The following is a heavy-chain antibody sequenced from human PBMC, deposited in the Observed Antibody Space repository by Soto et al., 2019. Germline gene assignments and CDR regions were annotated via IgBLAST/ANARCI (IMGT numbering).Heavy chain of an antibody. CDR2: IIPLFGTP. J-gene: IGHJ4*02. D-gene: IGHD1-1*01. CDR1: GGPFSSYG. CDR3: ARDGTIQMANFDF. V-gene: IGHV1-69*01. Sequence: QVLLVQSGAEVKKPGSSVKVSCTSSGGPFSSYGISWVRQVPGQGLEWLGGIIPLFGTPTYARNFQDRLTLTADESTTTAYMELSSLTSEDTAIYFCARDGTIQMANFDFWGQGTLVTVSS.